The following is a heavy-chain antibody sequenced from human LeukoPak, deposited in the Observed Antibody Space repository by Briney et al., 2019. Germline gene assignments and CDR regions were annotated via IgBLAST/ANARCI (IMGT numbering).Heavy chain of an antibody. Sequence: PGGSLRLSCAASGFTFSSYAMSWVRQAPGKGLEWVSAISGSGGSTYYADSVKGRFTISRDNSKNTLYLQMNSLRAEDTAVYYCARDPIDSSGYYSNWFDPWGQGTLVTVSS. D-gene: IGHD3-22*01. CDR2: ISGSGGST. CDR1: GFTFSSYA. J-gene: IGHJ5*02. CDR3: ARDPIDSSGYYSNWFDP. V-gene: IGHV3-23*01.